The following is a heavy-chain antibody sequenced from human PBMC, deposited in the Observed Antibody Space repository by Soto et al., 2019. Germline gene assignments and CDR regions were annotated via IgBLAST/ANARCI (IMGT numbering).Heavy chain of an antibody. J-gene: IGHJ5*02. CDR2: MNPNSANT. V-gene: IGHV1-8*01. D-gene: IGHD1-1*01. Sequence: QVQLVQSGAEVQRPGASVKVSCRASGYAFGEYDISWVRQAPGQGLEWMGWMNPNSANTGYAQKFQGRVSMTRDMSISTAYMELSRLRPEDTAIYYCARMATYGTLKWFDPWGQGALVTVSS. CDR3: ARMATYGTLKWFDP. CDR1: GYAFGEYD.